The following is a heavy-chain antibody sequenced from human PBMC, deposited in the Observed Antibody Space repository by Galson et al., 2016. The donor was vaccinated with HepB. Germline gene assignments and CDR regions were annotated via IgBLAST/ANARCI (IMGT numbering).Heavy chain of an antibody. CDR1: GASFSDYY. Sequence: ETLSLTCGVFGASFSDYYWNWIRQPPGKGLEWVGESNHRGSTNYNPSLKSRVTVSVATSKNQFSLKQTSVTAADTAVYYCARGQAPAARGYNWFDPWGQGILVTVSS. J-gene: IGHJ5*02. CDR2: SNHRGST. V-gene: IGHV4-34*01. D-gene: IGHD2-2*01. CDR3: ARGQAPAARGYNWFDP.